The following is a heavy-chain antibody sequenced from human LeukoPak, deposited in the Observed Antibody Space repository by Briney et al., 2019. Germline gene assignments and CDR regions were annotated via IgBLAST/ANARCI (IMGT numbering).Heavy chain of an antibody. Sequence: GGSLRLSCAASGFTFSSYEMNWVRQAPGKGLEWVSYITSSGSTIYYADSVKGRFTISRDNAKNSLYLQMNSLRAEDTAVYYCAREDSSGWYRYWGQGTLVIVSS. CDR3: AREDSSGWYRY. CDR1: GFTFSSYE. D-gene: IGHD6-19*01. CDR2: ITSSGSTI. J-gene: IGHJ4*02. V-gene: IGHV3-48*03.